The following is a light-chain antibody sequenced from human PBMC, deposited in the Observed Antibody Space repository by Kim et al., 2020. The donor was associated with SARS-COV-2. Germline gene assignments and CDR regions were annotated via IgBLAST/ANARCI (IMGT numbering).Light chain of an antibody. CDR2: AAS. Sequence: AAIGDRVTITCRPSQGIRNDLSWYQQKPGQAPKVLVYAASSLQPGVPSRFSGSGSDTDFTLTISSLQPEDAATYYCLQDYTYPWTFGQGTKVDIK. V-gene: IGKV1-6*01. CDR1: QGIRND. J-gene: IGKJ1*01. CDR3: LQDYTYPWT.